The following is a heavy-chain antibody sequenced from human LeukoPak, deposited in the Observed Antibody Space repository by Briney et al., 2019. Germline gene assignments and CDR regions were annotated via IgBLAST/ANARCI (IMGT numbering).Heavy chain of an antibody. CDR2: INPSSGST. J-gene: IGHJ4*02. D-gene: IGHD3-3*01. CDR3: ARDEYDGDY. CDR1: GYTFTSYG. V-gene: IGHV1-46*01. Sequence: GASVKVSCKASGYTFTSYGISWVRQAPGQGLEWMGIINPSSGSTTYAQKFQGRVTVTRDTSTSTVYMELSSLRSEDTAVYYCARDEYDGDYWGQGTLVTVSS.